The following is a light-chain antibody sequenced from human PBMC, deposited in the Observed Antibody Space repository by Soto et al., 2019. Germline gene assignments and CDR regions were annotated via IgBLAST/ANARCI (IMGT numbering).Light chain of an antibody. Sequence: EIVLTQSPGTLSLSRGVRATLSCRASQSVSSSYLAWYQQKPGQAPRLLIYGASSMATGIPDRFSGSGSGTDFTLTISRLEPEDFAVYYCQQYGSSPKTFGQGTKVDIK. CDR1: QSVSSSY. CDR3: QQYGSSPKT. CDR2: GAS. V-gene: IGKV3-20*01. J-gene: IGKJ1*01.